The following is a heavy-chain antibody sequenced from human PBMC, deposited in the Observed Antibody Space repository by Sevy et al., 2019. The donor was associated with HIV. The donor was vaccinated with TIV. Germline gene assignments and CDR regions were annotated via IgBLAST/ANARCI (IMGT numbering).Heavy chain of an antibody. Sequence: GGSLRLSCTASGFTFSDYAMSWVRQAPGKGLEWVGFIKTKTYGGTTEYAASVKGRFIISRDDSKNIAYLQMNSLKTEDTAVYYCTRDLYGSGWFYFDYWRQRTLVTVSS. V-gene: IGHV3-49*04. CDR2: IKTKTYGGTT. D-gene: IGHD6-19*01. CDR1: GFTFSDYA. J-gene: IGHJ4*02. CDR3: TRDLYGSGWFYFDY.